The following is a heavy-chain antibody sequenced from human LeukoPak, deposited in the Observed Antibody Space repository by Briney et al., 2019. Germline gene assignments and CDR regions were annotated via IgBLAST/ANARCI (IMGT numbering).Heavy chain of an antibody. V-gene: IGHV4-34*01. D-gene: IGHD2-21*02. CDR3: ARGLKASVVTANPRYLDL. CDR2: INHSGST. J-gene: IGHJ2*01. CDR1: GGSFSGYY. Sequence: SETLSLTCAVYGGSFSGYYWSWIRQPPGKGLEWIGEINHSGSTNYNPSLKSRVTISVDTSKNQFSLKLSSVTAAHTAVYYCARGLKASVVTANPRYLDLWGRGTLVTVSS.